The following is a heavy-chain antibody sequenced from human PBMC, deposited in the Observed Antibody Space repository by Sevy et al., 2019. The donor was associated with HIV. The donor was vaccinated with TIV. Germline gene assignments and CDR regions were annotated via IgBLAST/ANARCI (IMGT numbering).Heavy chain of an antibody. D-gene: IGHD6-13*01. CDR1: GVTFSSYG. Sequence: GGSLRLSCAASGVTFSSYGMHWVRQAPGKGLEWVAVISYDGSNKYYVDSVKGRFTISRDNSKNTLYLQMNRLRAEDTAVYYCAKAVGSLGRYGLDVWGQGTTVTVSS. J-gene: IGHJ6*02. CDR2: ISYDGSNK. CDR3: AKAVGSLGRYGLDV. V-gene: IGHV3-30*18.